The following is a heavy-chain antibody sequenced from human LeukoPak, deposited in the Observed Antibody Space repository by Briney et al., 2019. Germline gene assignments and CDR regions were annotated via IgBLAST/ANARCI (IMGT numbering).Heavy chain of an antibody. CDR3: ARENYGSGSYYNDGWFDP. D-gene: IGHD3-10*01. Sequence: PSETLSLTCAVSGGSISSGGYSWSWIRQPPGKGLEWIGYIYHSGSTYYNPSLKSRVTISVDRSKNQFSLKLSSVTAAGTAVYYCARENYGSGSYYNDGWFDPWGQGTLVTVSS. V-gene: IGHV4-30-2*01. CDR1: GGSISSGGYS. J-gene: IGHJ5*02. CDR2: IYHSGST.